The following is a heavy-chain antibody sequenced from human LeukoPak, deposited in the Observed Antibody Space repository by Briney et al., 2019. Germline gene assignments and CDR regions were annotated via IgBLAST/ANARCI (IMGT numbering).Heavy chain of an antibody. Sequence: KPGGSLRLSCAASGFNFRTYSMNWVRQAPGKGLEWVSSISSSSTYIYYADSVKGRFTISRDNAKNSLYPQMNSLRAEDTAVYYCARFHDYGGKYFDYWGQGTLVTVSS. CDR3: ARFHDYGGKYFDY. CDR1: GFNFRTYS. CDR2: ISSSSTYI. J-gene: IGHJ4*02. D-gene: IGHD4-23*01. V-gene: IGHV3-21*01.